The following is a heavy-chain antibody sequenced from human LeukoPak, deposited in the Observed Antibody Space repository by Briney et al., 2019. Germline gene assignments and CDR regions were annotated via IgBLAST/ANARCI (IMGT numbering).Heavy chain of an antibody. CDR3: ARDVNSSGYFLPFDY. J-gene: IGHJ4*02. D-gene: IGHD3-22*01. V-gene: IGHV1-18*01. Sequence: EASVKVSCKASGYTFTSYGISWVRQAPGQGLGWWGWISAYNGNTNYAQKLQGRVTMTTDTSTSTAYMELRSLRSDDTAVYYCARDVNSSGYFLPFDYWGQGTLVTVSS. CDR2: ISAYNGNT. CDR1: GYTFTSYG.